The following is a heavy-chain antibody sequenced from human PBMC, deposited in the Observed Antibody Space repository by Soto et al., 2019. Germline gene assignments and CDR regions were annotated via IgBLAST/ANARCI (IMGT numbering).Heavy chain of an antibody. CDR3: VRRHVSATGIDWFDP. Sequence: ASVKVSCKASGYTFTSYGIHWVRQAPGQRLEWMGWINAANGDTKYTPKFQGRVTITRDTSASTAYMELSSLRSEDTAVYYCVRRHVSATGIDWFDPWGQGTLVTVSS. J-gene: IGHJ5*02. CDR1: GYTFTSYG. D-gene: IGHD6-13*01. CDR2: INAANGDT. V-gene: IGHV1-3*01.